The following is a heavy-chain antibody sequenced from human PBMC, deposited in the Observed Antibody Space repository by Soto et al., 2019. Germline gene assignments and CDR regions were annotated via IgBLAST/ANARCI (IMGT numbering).Heavy chain of an antibody. Sequence: EVQLVESGGGLVQPGGSLRLSCAASGFTFSSYWMSWVRQAPGRGLEWMGNIKQDGTEKDYVDSVKGRFTISRDNARNSVFLQMDRLIADDTAVYYCATTLHRAFETWGQGTMVTVSS. CDR1: GFTFSSYW. CDR3: ATTLHRAFET. V-gene: IGHV3-7*01. J-gene: IGHJ3*02. CDR2: IKQDGTEK. D-gene: IGHD1-1*01.